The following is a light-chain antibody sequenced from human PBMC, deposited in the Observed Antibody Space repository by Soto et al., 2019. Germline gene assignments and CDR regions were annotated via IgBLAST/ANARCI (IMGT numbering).Light chain of an antibody. CDR2: GAS. V-gene: IGKV3-20*01. CDR3: QQYGSSSWT. J-gene: IGKJ1*01. CDR1: QSVSSSY. Sequence: EIVLTQSPGTLSLSPGERATLSCRASQSVSSSYLAWYQQKPGQAPRLLIYGASSKATGIPDRFSGSGSGTDFTFIISRLEPEDFAVYYCQQYGSSSWTFGQVTKVEIQ.